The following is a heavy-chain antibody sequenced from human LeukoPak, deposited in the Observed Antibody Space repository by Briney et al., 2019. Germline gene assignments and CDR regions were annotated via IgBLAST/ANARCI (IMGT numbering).Heavy chain of an antibody. CDR2: MYYSGAI. J-gene: IGHJ4*02. V-gene: IGHV4-59*01. CDR1: GGPIRSYY. Sequence: KPSETLSLTCSVSGGPIRSYYWSWIRQPPGKGLEWIGYMYYSGAINYNPSLESRVTISVDTSKNQFSLKLSSVTAADTAMYYCARAWATDYFDYWGQGTLVTVSS. CDR3: ARAWATDYFDY.